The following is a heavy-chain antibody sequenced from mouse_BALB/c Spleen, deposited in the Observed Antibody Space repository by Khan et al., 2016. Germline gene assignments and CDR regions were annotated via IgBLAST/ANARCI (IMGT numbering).Heavy chain of an antibody. J-gene: IGHJ4*01. CDR3: ARRYYGYVEAMDY. CDR2: INPYNGDT. CDR1: GYSFTGYF. V-gene: IGHV1-20*02. D-gene: IGHD1-2*01. Sequence: VRLQQSGPELVKPGASVKISCKASGYSFTGYFMNWVMQSHGKSLEWIGRINPYNGDTFYNQKFKGKATLTVDKSSSTAHMELRSLASEDSAVYYCARRYYGYVEAMDYWGQGTSVTVSS.